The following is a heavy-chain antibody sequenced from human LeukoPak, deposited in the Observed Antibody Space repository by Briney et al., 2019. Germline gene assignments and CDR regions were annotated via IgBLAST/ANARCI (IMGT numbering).Heavy chain of an antibody. CDR3: ARRNYCDSSEYFDY. CDR1: GYTFTSYG. J-gene: IGHJ4*02. CDR2: ISAYNGNT. Sequence: ASVKVSCKASGYTFTSYGISWVRQAPGQGLEWMGWISAYNGNTNYAQKLQGRVTMTTDTSTSTAYMELRSLRSDDTAVYYCARRNYCDSSEYFDYWGQGTLVTVSS. D-gene: IGHD3-22*01. V-gene: IGHV1-18*01.